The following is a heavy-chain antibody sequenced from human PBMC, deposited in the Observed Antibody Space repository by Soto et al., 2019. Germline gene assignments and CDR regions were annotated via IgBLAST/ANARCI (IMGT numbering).Heavy chain of an antibody. CDR3: AGGDPYYHHTGLQR. J-gene: IGHJ4*02. CDR1: GGSISSYY. CDR2: IYYRGIT. D-gene: IGHD3-10*01. Sequence: SETLSLTCTVSGGSISSYYWSWIRQPPGKGLEWIGYIYYRGITNYNPSLKSRVTISVDTSKNQLSLKLSSVTAADTAVYFCAGGDPYYHHTGLQRGGRATLVTVST. V-gene: IGHV4-59*01.